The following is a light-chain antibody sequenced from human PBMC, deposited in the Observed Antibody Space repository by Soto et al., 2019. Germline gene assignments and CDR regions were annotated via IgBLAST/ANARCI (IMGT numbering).Light chain of an antibody. CDR2: KAS. V-gene: IGKV1-5*03. CDR3: LQDHNYPWT. CDR1: QSISSW. Sequence: DIPIAQSPFPLSASVADRVSITGGASQSISSWLARYQQKPGKAPKLLIYKASSLESGVPSRFSGSGSGTDFSLTISSLQPEDFATYYCLQDHNYPWTFGQGTRLEIK. J-gene: IGKJ5*01.